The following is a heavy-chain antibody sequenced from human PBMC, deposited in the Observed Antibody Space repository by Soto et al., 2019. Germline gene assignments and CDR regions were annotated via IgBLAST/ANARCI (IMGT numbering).Heavy chain of an antibody. CDR2: IYYSGST. V-gene: IGHV4-39*01. CDR3: ARLVGWLRGWFDP. CDR1: GGYISSSGYY. Sequence: SETMSLTSTVAGGYISSSGYYWGWIQKPPGKGLEWIGSIYYSGSTYYNPSLKSRVTISVDTSKNQFSLKLSSVTAADTAVYYCARLVGWLRGWFDPWGQGTLVTVSS. D-gene: IGHD5-12*01. J-gene: IGHJ5*02.